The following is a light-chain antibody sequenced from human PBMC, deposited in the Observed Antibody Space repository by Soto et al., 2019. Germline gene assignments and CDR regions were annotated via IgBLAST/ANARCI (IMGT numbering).Light chain of an antibody. CDR1: QANFNY. V-gene: IGKV1-9*01. CDR2: GAS. Sequence: DIQLTQSPIFLSASVGDRVTISCRASQANFNYLAWYQQKPGKAPNLLIFGASTLQSGVPSRFSGSGSGTEFTLTISSLQPEDFATYYCQQLNSHPRTFGQGTKLEIK. J-gene: IGKJ2*01. CDR3: QQLNSHPRT.